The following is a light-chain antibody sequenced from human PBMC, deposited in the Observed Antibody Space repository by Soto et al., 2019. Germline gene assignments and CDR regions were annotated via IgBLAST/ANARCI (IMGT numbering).Light chain of an antibody. CDR3: QQYNNLPPWT. V-gene: IGKV3-15*01. J-gene: IGKJ1*01. CDR2: AAS. Sequence: EIVMTQSPATLSVSPGERATLSCRASQSIGSNLAWYQQKPGQAPRLLIYAASIRATDFPARFSGSGSGTEFTLTFSGLQSDDFAVYFCQQYNNLPPWTFGQGTKVEIK. CDR1: QSIGSN.